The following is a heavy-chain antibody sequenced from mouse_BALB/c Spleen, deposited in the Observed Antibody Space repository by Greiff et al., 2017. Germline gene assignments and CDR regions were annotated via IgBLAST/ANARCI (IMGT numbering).Heavy chain of an antibody. V-gene: IGHV2-9*02. CDR3: ASSTMITTDFAY. Sequence: VQLQQSGPGLVAPSQSLSTTCTVSGFSLTSYGVHWVRQPPGKGLEWLGVIWAGGSTNYNSALMSRLSISKDNSKSQVFLKMNSLQTDDTAMYYCASSTMITTDFAYWGQGTLVTVSA. D-gene: IGHD2-4*01. J-gene: IGHJ3*01. CDR1: GFSLTSYG. CDR2: IWAGGST.